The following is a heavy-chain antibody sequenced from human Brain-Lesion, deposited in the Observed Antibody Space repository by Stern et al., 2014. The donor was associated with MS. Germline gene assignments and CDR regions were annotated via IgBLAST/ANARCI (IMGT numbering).Heavy chain of an antibody. J-gene: IGHJ2*01. CDR1: GFPFSSYW. CDR3: ARSRIVGAYWYFDL. CDR2: INSDGSST. D-gene: IGHD1-26*01. Sequence: EVQLVESGGGLVQPGGSLRLSCAASGFPFSSYWMHWVRQAPGKGLVWVSRINSDGSSTSYADSVKGRFTISRDNAKNTLYLQMNSLRAEDTAVYYCARSRIVGAYWYFDLWGRGTLVTVSS. V-gene: IGHV3-74*02.